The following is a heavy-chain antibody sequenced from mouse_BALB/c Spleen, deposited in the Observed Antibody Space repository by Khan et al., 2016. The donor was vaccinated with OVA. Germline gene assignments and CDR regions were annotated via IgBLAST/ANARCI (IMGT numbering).Heavy chain of an antibody. CDR1: GYTFTSYW. CDR3: VNHGSSSAWFTY. CDR2: INPSTDYT. J-gene: IGHJ3*01. V-gene: IGHV1-7*01. Sequence: QLQQSGAELAKPGASVKMSCKASGYTFTSYWMHWVKQRPGQGLEWIGYINPSTDYTEYNQKFKDKATLTADKSSSTAYMQLTSLTSEDSAVYYCVNHGSSSAWFTYWGQGTLVTVSA. D-gene: IGHD1-1*01.